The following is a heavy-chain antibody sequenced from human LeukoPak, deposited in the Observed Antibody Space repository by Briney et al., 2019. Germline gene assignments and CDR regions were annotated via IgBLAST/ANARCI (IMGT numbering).Heavy chain of an antibody. CDR2: FDPEDGET. V-gene: IGHV1-24*01. CDR3: ATGGSSRDAFDI. CDR1: GYTLTELS. J-gene: IGHJ3*02. Sequence: GASVKVSCKVSGYTLTELSMHWVRQAPGKGLEWMGGFDPEDGETIYAQKFQGRVTMTEDTSTDTAYMELSSLRSEDTAVYYCATGGSSRDAFDIWGQGTMVTVSS. D-gene: IGHD6-6*01.